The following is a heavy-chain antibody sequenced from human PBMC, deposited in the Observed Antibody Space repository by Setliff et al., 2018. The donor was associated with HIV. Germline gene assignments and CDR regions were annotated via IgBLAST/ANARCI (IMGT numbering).Heavy chain of an antibody. CDR2: IYPTGST. D-gene: IGHD2-15*01. CDR1: GGSLSPYY. CDR3: ARVFPPIRGAPFGTPPGAFDV. V-gene: IGHV4-4*07. Sequence: TLSLTCSVSGGSLSPYYWTWIRQPAGKGLEWLGRIYPTGSTIHNPSLRSRATMSVDTSKNQFSLNLSSVTAADTAMYYCARVFPPIRGAPFGTPPGAFDVWGQGTMVTVSS. J-gene: IGHJ3*01.